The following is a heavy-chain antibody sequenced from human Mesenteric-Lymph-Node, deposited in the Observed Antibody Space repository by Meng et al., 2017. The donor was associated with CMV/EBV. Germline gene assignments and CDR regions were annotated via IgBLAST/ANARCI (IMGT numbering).Heavy chain of an antibody. V-gene: IGHV4-34*01. Sequence: SQTLSLTGAVYDGSLSLYYWNWIRQSPGKGLEWIGEINDSAYTNYNPSLKSRVTISIDTSKKRFSLKLSSVTAADTAVYYCARDLAVAGNWFDPWGQGTLVTVSS. D-gene: IGHD6-19*01. J-gene: IGHJ5*02. CDR3: ARDLAVAGNWFDP. CDR1: DGSLSLYY. CDR2: INDSAYT.